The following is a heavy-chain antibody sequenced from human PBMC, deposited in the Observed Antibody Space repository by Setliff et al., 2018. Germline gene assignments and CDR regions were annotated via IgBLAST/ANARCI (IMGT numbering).Heavy chain of an antibody. CDR1: GGSFSGYY. CDR3: ARTTHYDFRSGYLY. V-gene: IGHV4-34*01. J-gene: IGHJ4*02. Sequence: SETLSLTCAVSGGSFSGYYWSWIRQRPGKGLEWIGEIHHSGGTSYNPSLKSRVTISIDTSKNQFSLNLNSVTAADTAVYFCARTTHYDFRSGYLYWGQGTLVTVSS. CDR2: IHHSGGT. D-gene: IGHD3-3*01.